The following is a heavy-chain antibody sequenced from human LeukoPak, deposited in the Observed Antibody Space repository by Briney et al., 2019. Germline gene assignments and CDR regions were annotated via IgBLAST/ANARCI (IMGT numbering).Heavy chain of an antibody. CDR2: ISTTDTTK. V-gene: IGHV3-48*03. Sequence: GGSLTLSCATSGFTFSSYEWNWVRQPPGKGLEWLSYISTTDTTKYYADSVKGRFTISRDNAKNSLFLHMNSLRVEDTALYYCARETLHCGGACLDYWGQGTLVTVSS. D-gene: IGHD2-21*02. CDR3: ARETLHCGGACLDY. J-gene: IGHJ4*02. CDR1: GFTFSSYE.